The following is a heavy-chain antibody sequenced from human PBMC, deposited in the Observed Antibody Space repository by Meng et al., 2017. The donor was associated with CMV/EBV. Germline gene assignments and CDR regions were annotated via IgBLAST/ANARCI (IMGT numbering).Heavy chain of an antibody. Sequence: GESLKISCAASGFTFSRYSMHWVRQAPGKGLEWVAVISYDGDNKHYADSVKGRFTVSRDNAKNTLYLQMNSLRTEDTAIYYCARAKDDFWSGFDYWGQGTLVTVSS. D-gene: IGHD3-3*01. CDR1: GFTFSRYS. CDR2: ISYDGDNK. V-gene: IGHV3-30*04. J-gene: IGHJ4*02. CDR3: ARAKDDFWSGFDY.